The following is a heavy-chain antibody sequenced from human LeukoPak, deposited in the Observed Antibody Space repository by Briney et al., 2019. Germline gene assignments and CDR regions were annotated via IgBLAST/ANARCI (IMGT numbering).Heavy chain of an antibody. J-gene: IGHJ4*02. V-gene: IGHV4-59*11. CDR2: IYYSGST. CDR3: ARALTSSWYEFDF. D-gene: IGHD6-13*01. Sequence: SETLSLTCNVSGDSISSHYWSWIRQPPGKGLEWIGYIYYSGSTYYNPSLKSRVTLSVGTSKNQFSLKVSSVTTADTAIYYCARALTSSWYEFDFWGQGTQVTVSS. CDR1: GDSISSHY.